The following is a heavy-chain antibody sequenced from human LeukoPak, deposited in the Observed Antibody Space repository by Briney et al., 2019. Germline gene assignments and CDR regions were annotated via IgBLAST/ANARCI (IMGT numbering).Heavy chain of an antibody. J-gene: IGHJ4*02. D-gene: IGHD5-24*01. CDR3: VTVKPDGYSDC. CDR2: IHYSGST. Sequence: SETLSLTCTVSGGSISSYYWSWIRQPPGKGLEWIAYIHYSGSTNYNPSLKSRVTISLDTSKSQFSLKLSSMTAADTAVYYCVTVKPDGYSDCWGQGTLVTVSS. CDR1: GGSISSYY. V-gene: IGHV4-59*01.